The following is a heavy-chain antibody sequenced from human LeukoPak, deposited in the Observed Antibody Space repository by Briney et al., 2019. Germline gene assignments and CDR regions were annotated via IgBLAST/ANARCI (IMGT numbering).Heavy chain of an antibody. V-gene: IGHV4-4*07. J-gene: IGHJ6*03. CDR2: IYTSGST. D-gene: IGHD3-3*02. CDR1: GGSISSYY. CDR3: ARDNGSGYTKGYEHYYYYLDV. Sequence: PSETLSLTCTVSGGSISSYYWSWIRQPAGKGLEWIGRIYTSGSTNYNPSLKSRVTMSVDTSKNQFSLKLSSVTAADTALYYCARDNGSGYTKGYEHYYYYLDVWGKGTTVTVSS.